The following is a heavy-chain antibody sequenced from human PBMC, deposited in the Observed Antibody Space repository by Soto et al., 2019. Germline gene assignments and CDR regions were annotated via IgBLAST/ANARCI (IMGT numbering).Heavy chain of an antibody. CDR3: TRVALGYFGEYDY. CDR1: GFSFSSGHY. D-gene: IGHD3-10*01. Sequence: PGGSLRLSCAASGFSFSSGHYMDWVRQVPGKGLEWVGRITNRADRYTPHYATSVRGRFTISRDDSKNSLFLDMDSLRTEYTAVYYCTRVALGYFGEYDYWGQGTVVTVSS. J-gene: IGHJ4*02. V-gene: IGHV3-72*01. CDR2: ITNRADRYTP.